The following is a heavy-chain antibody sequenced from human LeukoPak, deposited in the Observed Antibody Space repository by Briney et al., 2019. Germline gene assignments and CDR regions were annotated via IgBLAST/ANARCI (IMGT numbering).Heavy chain of an antibody. Sequence: GGSLRLSCAGSRLPFSIAWMTWVRQAPGKGLEWVGRIKSRADGGTKDYAAPVKGRFAISRDDSKSTVYLQMNSLRTEDTAVYYCTTPVHYSDSRFDFWGQGTLVTVSS. CDR1: RLPFSIAW. J-gene: IGHJ4*02. CDR2: IKSRADGGTK. D-gene: IGHD3-22*01. CDR3: TTPVHYSDSRFDF. V-gene: IGHV3-15*01.